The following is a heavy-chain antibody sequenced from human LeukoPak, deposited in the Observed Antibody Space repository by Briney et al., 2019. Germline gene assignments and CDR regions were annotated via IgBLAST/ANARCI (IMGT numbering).Heavy chain of an antibody. D-gene: IGHD1-1*01. CDR3: ARPVPSRLGWFDP. J-gene: IGHJ5*02. CDR1: GGSISTYY. Sequence: SETLSLTCTVSGGSISTYYWSWIRQPPGNGLEWIGYAYYSGSTNYNPSLKSRVTISADTSKNQFSLKLTSVTAADTAVYYCARPVPSRLGWFDPWGQGTLVTVSS. CDR2: AYYSGST. V-gene: IGHV4-59*08.